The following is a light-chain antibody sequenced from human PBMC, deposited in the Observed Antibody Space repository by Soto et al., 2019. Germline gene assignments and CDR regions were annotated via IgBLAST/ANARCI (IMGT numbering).Light chain of an antibody. CDR3: QQYNNWPPGNT. V-gene: IGKV3-20*01. Sequence: EIVLTQSPGTLSLSPGERATLSCRASQSVSSRFLAWYQQKPGQAPRLLIYAASSRATGIPDRFSGSGSGTDFTLTISRLEPEDFAVYYCQQYNNWPPGNTFGQGTKLEIK. CDR1: QSVSSRF. J-gene: IGKJ2*01. CDR2: AAS.